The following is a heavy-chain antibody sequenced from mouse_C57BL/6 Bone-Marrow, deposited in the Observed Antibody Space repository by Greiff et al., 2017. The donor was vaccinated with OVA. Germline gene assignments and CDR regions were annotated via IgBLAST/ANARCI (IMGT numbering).Heavy chain of an antibody. CDR3: ARHKDSNWYFDV. D-gene: IGHD1-3*01. J-gene: IGHJ1*03. Sequence: EVQRVESGGGLVQPGGSLKLSCAASGFTFSDYYMYWVRQTPEKRLEWVAYISNGGGSPYYQDTVKGRFTISRDNAKNTLYLQMSRLKSEDTAMYYCARHKDSNWYFDVWGTGTTVTVSS. CDR1: GFTFSDYY. V-gene: IGHV5-12*01. CDR2: ISNGGGSP.